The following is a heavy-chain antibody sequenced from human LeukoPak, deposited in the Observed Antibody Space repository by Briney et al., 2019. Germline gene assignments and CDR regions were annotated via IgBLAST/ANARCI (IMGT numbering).Heavy chain of an antibody. J-gene: IGHJ5*02. D-gene: IGHD1-26*01. CDR2: IIPISGTT. V-gene: IGHV1-69*13. Sequence: SVKVSCKTSGGTFTSYAITWVRQAPGQGREWMGKIIPISGTTNYAQKFQGRVTFTADESTSTAYMELSSLRSEDTALYYCARKLRLGGNWFDPWGQGTLVTVSS. CDR1: GGTFTSYA. CDR3: ARKLRLGGNWFDP.